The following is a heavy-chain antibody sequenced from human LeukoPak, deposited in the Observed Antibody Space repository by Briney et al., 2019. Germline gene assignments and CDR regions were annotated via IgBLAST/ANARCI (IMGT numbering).Heavy chain of an antibody. J-gene: IGHJ4*02. CDR1: GYTLIELS. D-gene: IGHD3-9*01. Sequence: ASVKVSCKVSGYTLIELSMHWVRQAPGKGLEWMGGFDPEDGETIYAQKLQGRVTMTTDTSTSTAYMELRSLRSDDTAVYYCARDPPRAYDILTGYYNPFDYWGQGTLVTVSS. CDR3: ARDPPRAYDILTGYYNPFDY. CDR2: FDPEDGET. V-gene: IGHV1-24*01.